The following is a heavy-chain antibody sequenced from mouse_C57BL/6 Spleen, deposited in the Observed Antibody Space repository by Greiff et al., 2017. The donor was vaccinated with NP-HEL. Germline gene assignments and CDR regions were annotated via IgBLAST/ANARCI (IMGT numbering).Heavy chain of an antibody. CDR1: GFTFSDYY. D-gene: IGHD2-2*01. V-gene: IGHV5-16*01. CDR2: INYDGSST. Sequence: EVKLVESEGGLVQPGSSMKLSCTVSGFTFSDYYMAWVRQVPEKGLEWVANINYDGSSTYYLDSLKSRFIISRDNAKNILYLQMSSLKSEDTATYYCAREWLRRRGYYAMDYWGQGTSVTVSS. CDR3: AREWLRRRGYYAMDY. J-gene: IGHJ4*01.